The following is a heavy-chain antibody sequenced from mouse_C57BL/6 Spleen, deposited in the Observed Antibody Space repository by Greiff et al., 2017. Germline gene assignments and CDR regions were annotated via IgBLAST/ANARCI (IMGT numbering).Heavy chain of an antibody. CDR2: IYPRSGNT. V-gene: IGHV1-81*01. J-gene: IGHJ1*03. CDR1: GYTFTSYG. Sequence: QVQLQPSGAELARPGASVKLSCKASGYTFTSYGISWVKQRTGQGLEWIGEIYPRSGNTYYNEKFKGKATLTADKSSSTAYMELRSLTSEDSAVYFCARRGDWYFDVWGTGTTVTVSS. CDR3: ARRGDWYFDV.